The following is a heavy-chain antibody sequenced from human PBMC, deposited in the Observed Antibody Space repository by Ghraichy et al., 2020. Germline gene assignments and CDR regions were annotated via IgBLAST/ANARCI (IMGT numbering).Heavy chain of an antibody. D-gene: IGHD3-22*01. CDR3: SRQLYYYDSSGYYSPNYFDY. CDR2: IYYSGST. V-gene: IGHV4-59*08. Sequence: SETLSLTCTVSGGSISSYYWNWIRQPPGKGLEWIGYIYYSGSTNYNPSLKSRVTISVDPSKNQFSPRLRSVTAADTAVYYCSRQLYYYDSSGYYSPNYFDYWGRGTLVTASS. CDR1: GGSISSYY. J-gene: IGHJ4*02.